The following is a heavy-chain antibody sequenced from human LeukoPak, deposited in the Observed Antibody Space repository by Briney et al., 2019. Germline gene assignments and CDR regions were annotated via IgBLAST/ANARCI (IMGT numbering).Heavy chain of an antibody. Sequence: GASLQTSCQGSGYGFTSYWIGWVRQMPGKGREWMGIIYPGDSDTRYSPSFQGQVAISADKSISTAYLQWSSLKASDTAMYCCARTSYYGSGSYDLWGQGTLVTVSS. CDR1: GYGFTSYW. CDR3: ARTSYYGSGSYDL. D-gene: IGHD3-10*01. CDR2: IYPGDSDT. J-gene: IGHJ4*02. V-gene: IGHV5-51*01.